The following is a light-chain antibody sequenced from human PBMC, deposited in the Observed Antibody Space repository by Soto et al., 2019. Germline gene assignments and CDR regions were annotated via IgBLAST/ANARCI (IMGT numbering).Light chain of an antibody. V-gene: IGLV2-11*01. CDR3: YSYGASYTWV. CDR2: DVS. J-gene: IGLJ3*02. Sequence: QSSLTQPRSVSGSPGQSVTISCTGTSGDVGGYNFVSWYQQHPGKAPTLMIFDVSQRPSGVPDRFSGSKSGNTASLTISGLHADDEAGYYCYSYGASYTWVFGGGTKVTVL. CDR1: SGDVGGYNF.